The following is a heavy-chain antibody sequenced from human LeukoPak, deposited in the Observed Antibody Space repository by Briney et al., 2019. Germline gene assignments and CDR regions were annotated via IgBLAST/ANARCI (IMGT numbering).Heavy chain of an antibody. V-gene: IGHV3-30*01. D-gene: IGHD3-22*01. CDR1: GFTFSSYA. Sequence: PGGSLRLSCAASGFTFSSYAMHWVRQAPGKGLEWVAVISYDGSNKYYADSVKGRFTISRDNSKNTLYLQMNSLSAEDTAVYYCARDRTTYYYDSSGSYFDYWGQGTLVTVSS. CDR2: ISYDGSNK. CDR3: ARDRTTYYYDSSGSYFDY. J-gene: IGHJ4*02.